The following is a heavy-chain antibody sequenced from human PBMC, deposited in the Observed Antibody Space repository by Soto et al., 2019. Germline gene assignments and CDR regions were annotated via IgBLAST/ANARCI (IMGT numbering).Heavy chain of an antibody. CDR1: GGSISSGRFY. J-gene: IGHJ4*02. Sequence: QVQLQESGPGLVKPSQTLTLTCTVSGGSISSGRFYWSWIRQHPGKGLEWIGHISDSGSSYYNPSLESRFTISVDTSENQFSLKLSAVTAADTAVYFCARTTFYDIFTAYYSLFDYWGQGTKVTVSS. CDR3: ARTTFYDIFTAYYSLFDY. D-gene: IGHD3-9*01. CDR2: ISDSGSS. V-gene: IGHV4-31*03.